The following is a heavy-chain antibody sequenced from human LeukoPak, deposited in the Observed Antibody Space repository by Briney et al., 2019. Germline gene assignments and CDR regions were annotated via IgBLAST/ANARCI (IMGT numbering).Heavy chain of an antibody. CDR1: GGSFSGYY. J-gene: IGHJ4*02. CDR3: ARGPSKDYGCNSPSLDY. V-gene: IGHV4-34*01. Sequence: SETLSLTCAVYGGSFSGYYWSWIRQPPGKGLEWIGEINHSGSTNYNPSLKSRVTISVDTSKNQFSLKLSSVTAADTAVYYCARGPSKDYGCNSPSLDYWGQGTLVTVSS. D-gene: IGHD4-23*01. CDR2: INHSGST.